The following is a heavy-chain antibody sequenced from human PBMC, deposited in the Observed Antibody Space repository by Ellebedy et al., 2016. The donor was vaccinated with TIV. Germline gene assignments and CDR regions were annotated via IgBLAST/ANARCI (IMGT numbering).Heavy chain of an antibody. CDR1: GYTFTNYP. CDR2: IGTYEGNT. Sequence: AASVKVSCKASGYTFTNYPISWVRQAPGQGPEWMGWIGTYEGNTKYAQKLQGRVTMTRDTSTSTAYMELRSLRSDDTAVYYCARDRDGSSSSDFQHWGPGTLVTVSS. CDR3: ARDRDGSSSSDFQH. J-gene: IGHJ1*01. D-gene: IGHD6-6*01. V-gene: IGHV1-18*01.